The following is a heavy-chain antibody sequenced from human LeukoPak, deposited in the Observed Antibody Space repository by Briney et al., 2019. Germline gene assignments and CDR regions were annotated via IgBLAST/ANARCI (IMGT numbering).Heavy chain of an antibody. D-gene: IGHD3-10*01. J-gene: IGHJ6*02. V-gene: IGHV3-30*18. CDR1: GFTFSSYG. CDR2: ISCDGSNK. Sequence: GGSLRLSCAASGFTFSSYGMHWVRQAPGKGLEWVAVISCDGSNKYYADSVKGRFTISRDNSKNTLYLQMNSLRAEDTAVYYCAKDHPGGWFGELLYHYYYYGMDVWGQGTTVTVSS. CDR3: AKDHPGGWFGELLYHYYYYGMDV.